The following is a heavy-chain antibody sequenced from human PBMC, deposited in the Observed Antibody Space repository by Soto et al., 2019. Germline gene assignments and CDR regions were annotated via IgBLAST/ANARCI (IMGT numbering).Heavy chain of an antibody. D-gene: IGHD6-13*01. CDR3: AREKYSSSWYYFDY. CDR2: IYYSGST. V-gene: IGHV4-59*01. Sequence: PSETLSLTCAVYGGSFSGYYWSWIRQPPGKGLEWIGYIYYSGSTNYNPSLKSRVTISVDTSKNQSSLKLSSVTAADTAVYYCAREKYSSSWYYFDYWGQGTLVTVSS. J-gene: IGHJ4*02. CDR1: GGSFSGYY.